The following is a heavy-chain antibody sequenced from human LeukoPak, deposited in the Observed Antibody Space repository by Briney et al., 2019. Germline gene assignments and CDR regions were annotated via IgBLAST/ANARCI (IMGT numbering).Heavy chain of an antibody. CDR2: IYYSGRT. CDR1: GGSISSDY. V-gene: IGHV4-59*01. Sequence: SETLSLTCTVSGGSISSDYWSWIRQPPGKGLEWIGYIYYSGRTYYNPSLKSRITISVDTSKNQFSLKLSSVTAADTAVYYCARQVVAVAGTGYFDYWGQGTLVTVSS. J-gene: IGHJ4*02. CDR3: ARQVVAVAGTGYFDY. D-gene: IGHD6-19*01.